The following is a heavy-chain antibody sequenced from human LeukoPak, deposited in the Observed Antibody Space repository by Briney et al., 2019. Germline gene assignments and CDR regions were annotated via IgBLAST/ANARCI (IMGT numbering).Heavy chain of an antibody. CDR3: AELGITMIGGV. CDR1: GFTVSSKY. J-gene: IGHJ6*04. CDR2: ISSSGSTI. D-gene: IGHD3-10*02. V-gene: IGHV3-48*03. Sequence: PGGSLRLSCAASGFTVSSKYMGWVRQAPGKGLEWVSYISSSGSTIYYADSVKGRFTISRDNAKNSLYLQMNSLRAEDTAVYYCAELGITMIGGVWGKGTTVTISS.